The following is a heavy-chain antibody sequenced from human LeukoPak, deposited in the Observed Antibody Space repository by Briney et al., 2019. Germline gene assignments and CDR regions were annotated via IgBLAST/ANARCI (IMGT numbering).Heavy chain of an antibody. CDR2: IKKDGSDK. Sequence: PGGCLRLSCVVSGFTFSTYWMSWVRQAPGKGLEWVANIKKDGSDKYYVDSVKGRFTISRDNTKNSLFLQMNSLRAEDTAVYYCATDPAGIGSESYWGQGTLVTVSS. V-gene: IGHV3-7*01. CDR3: ATDPAGIGSESY. D-gene: IGHD1-14*01. J-gene: IGHJ4*02. CDR1: GFTFSTYW.